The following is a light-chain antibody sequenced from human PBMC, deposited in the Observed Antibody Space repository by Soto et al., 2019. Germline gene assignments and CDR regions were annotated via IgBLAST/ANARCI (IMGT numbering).Light chain of an antibody. CDR3: QQYNSFWT. CDR1: QSISSW. Sequence: DIQMTQSPSTLSASVGDRVTITCRASQSISSWLAWYQQKPGKAPKLLIYDASCLERGVPSRFSGSGSGTEFTLTISSLQPDDLATYYCQQYNSFWTFGQGTKVEI. J-gene: IGKJ1*01. V-gene: IGKV1-5*01. CDR2: DAS.